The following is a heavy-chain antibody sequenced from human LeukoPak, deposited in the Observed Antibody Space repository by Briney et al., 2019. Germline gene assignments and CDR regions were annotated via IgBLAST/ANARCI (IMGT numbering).Heavy chain of an antibody. J-gene: IGHJ4*02. Sequence: PGGSLRLSRAASGYTFTSYSMNWVRQAPGKGLEWVSYISDGGETIYYADSVKGRFTISRDNAKNSLYLQMNSLRAEDTAVYYCARDCGTTSCYDFPDFDYWGQGTLVTVSS. CDR3: ARDCGTTSCYDFPDFDY. CDR2: ISDGGETI. CDR1: GYTFTSYS. D-gene: IGHD2-2*01. V-gene: IGHV3-48*01.